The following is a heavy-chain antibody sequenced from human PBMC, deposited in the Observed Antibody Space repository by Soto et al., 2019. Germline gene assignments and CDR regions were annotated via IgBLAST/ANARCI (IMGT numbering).Heavy chain of an antibody. Sequence: QVQLVESGGGVVQPGRSLRLSCAASGFTFSSYGMHWVRQAPGKGLEWVAVISYDGSNKYYADSVKGRFTISRDNSKNTLYLQMNSLRAEDTAVYYCAKDPLGYYDSSGAVDYWCQGTLVTVSS. CDR3: AKDPLGYYDSSGAVDY. CDR2: ISYDGSNK. J-gene: IGHJ4*02. V-gene: IGHV3-30*18. CDR1: GFTFSSYG. D-gene: IGHD3-22*01.